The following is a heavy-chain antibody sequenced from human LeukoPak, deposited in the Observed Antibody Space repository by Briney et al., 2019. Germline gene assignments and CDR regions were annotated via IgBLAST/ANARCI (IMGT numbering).Heavy chain of an antibody. CDR3: ASSRSGDVLRYFDWLEDAFDI. D-gene: IGHD3-9*01. CDR2: IIPIFGTA. V-gene: IGHV1-69*13. Sequence: GASVTVSCKASGGTFSSYAISWVRQAPGQGLEWMGGIIPIFGTANYAQKFQGRVTITADESTSTAYMELSSLRSEDTAVYYCASSRSGDVLRYFDWLEDAFDIWGQGTMVTVSS. CDR1: GGTFSSYA. J-gene: IGHJ3*02.